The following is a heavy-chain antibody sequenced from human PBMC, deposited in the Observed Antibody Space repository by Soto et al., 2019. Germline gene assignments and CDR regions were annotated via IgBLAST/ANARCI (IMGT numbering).Heavy chain of an antibody. CDR1: GFTFSSYG. CDR3: ATRIVGRNYYYYMDV. V-gene: IGHV3-30*03. J-gene: IGHJ6*02. CDR2: ILYDGSNK. Sequence: QVQLVESGGGVVQPGRSLRLSCAASGFTFSSYGMHWVRQAPGKGLEWVAVILYDGSNKYYADSVKGRFTISRDNSKNTLYLPMNSLRAEDTAVYYCATRIVGRNYYYYMDVWGQGTTVTVSS. D-gene: IGHD3-22*01.